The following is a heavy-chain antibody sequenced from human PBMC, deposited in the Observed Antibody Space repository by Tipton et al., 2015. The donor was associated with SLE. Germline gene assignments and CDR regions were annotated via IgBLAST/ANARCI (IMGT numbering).Heavy chain of an antibody. CDR1: GYTFTSHY. CDR3: ARGGYNNVWYADALDI. V-gene: IGHV1-46*01. J-gene: IGHJ3*02. D-gene: IGHD6-19*01. CDR2: INPSGGSA. Sequence: QVQLVQSGAEVKKPGASVKVSCKASGYTFTSHYIHWVRQAPGQGLEWMGIINPSGGSATYTQKFQDRITMTRDTSTDTVYMELPSLRSEDTAVYYCARGGYNNVWYADALDIWGQGTMVTVSS.